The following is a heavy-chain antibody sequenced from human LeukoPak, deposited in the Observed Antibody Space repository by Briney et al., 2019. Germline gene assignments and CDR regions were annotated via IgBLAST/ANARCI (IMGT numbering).Heavy chain of an antibody. D-gene: IGHD3-16*01. CDR1: GFTVSDYW. Sequence: GGSLRLSCGASGFTVSDYWMSWVRQAPGKGLEWVANINQDGSENSSVDSVKGRFTISRDNVNNSLFLQMNSLGVEDTADYFCAQGHYYFVWGRHLPPIFYMDVWGKGTAVTVSS. CDR2: INQDGSEN. V-gene: IGHV3-7*01. CDR3: AQGHYYFVWGRHLPPIFYMDV. J-gene: IGHJ6*03.